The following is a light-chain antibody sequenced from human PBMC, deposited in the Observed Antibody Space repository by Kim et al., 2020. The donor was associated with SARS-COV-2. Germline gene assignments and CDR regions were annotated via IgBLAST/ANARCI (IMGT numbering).Light chain of an antibody. V-gene: IGKV1-5*03. CDR2: KAS. CDR3: QQYDTYAT. CDR1: QSISSW. J-gene: IGKJ1*01. Sequence: SASVGDRVTITCRASQSISSWLAWYQQKPGRAPKLLIYKASNLESGVPSRFSGSGSGTEFTLTITILQPDDFATYYCQQYDTYATFGQGTKVDIK.